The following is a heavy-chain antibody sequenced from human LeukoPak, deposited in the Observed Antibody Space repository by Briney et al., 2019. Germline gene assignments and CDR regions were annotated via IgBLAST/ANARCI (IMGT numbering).Heavy chain of an antibody. Sequence: GGSLRLSCAASGFNFNHYSMNWVRQAPGTGLEWVSSISSSGSDIYYADSVKGRFTISRDNAKNSLYLQMNSLTAEDTAVYYCARIRYDSSGYSDCWGQGTLVTVSS. CDR2: ISSSGSDI. CDR1: GFNFNHYS. J-gene: IGHJ4*02. V-gene: IGHV3-21*01. D-gene: IGHD3-22*01. CDR3: ARIRYDSSGYSDC.